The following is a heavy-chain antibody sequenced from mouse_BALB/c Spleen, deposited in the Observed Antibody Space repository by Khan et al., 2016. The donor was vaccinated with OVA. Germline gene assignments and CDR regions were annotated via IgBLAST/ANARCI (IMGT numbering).Heavy chain of an antibody. CDR2: IFTGTGST. J-gene: IGHJ4*01. V-gene: IGHV1S132*01. Sequence: VQLQESGAELVRPGASVKLSCKTSGYIFTTYWIHWVKQRPGQGLEWIARIFTGTGSTYYNEKFKGKSTLTADKSSSTAYVQLSSLKSEDSAVYLCARVGVRGHAMDYWSQGTSVTVSS. CDR3: ARVGVRGHAMDY. CDR1: GYIFTTYW. D-gene: IGHD2-14*01.